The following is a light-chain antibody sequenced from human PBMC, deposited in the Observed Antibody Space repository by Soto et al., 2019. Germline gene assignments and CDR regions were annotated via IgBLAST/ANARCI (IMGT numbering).Light chain of an antibody. CDR2: SAS. CDR1: QTINKNY. V-gene: IGKV3-20*01. Sequence: EIVLTQSPGTLSLSPGERATLSCRASQTINKNYFAWYQRKPGQAPRPLMYSASSRATGIPDRCSGSGSGTDFTLTISRLEPEDFAVYYCQYYGRSPLTFGGGTKVEIK. CDR3: QYYGRSPLT. J-gene: IGKJ4*01.